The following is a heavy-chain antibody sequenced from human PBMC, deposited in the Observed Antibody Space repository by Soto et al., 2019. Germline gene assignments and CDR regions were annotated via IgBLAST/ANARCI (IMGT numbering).Heavy chain of an antibody. V-gene: IGHV4-30-2*02. J-gene: IGHJ4*02. CDR1: GGSISSRGYT. CDR2: IYHSGST. Sequence: TLSLTCHVSGGSISSRGYTWSWLLHPIVNGVEWIGNIYHSGSTFYNPSLKSRVTISVDRSKNQFSLKLSSVTAADTAVYYCARILAYCSTTTCYPYYFDVWGLGTLVTVSS. CDR3: ARILAYCSTTTCYPYYFDV. D-gene: IGHD2-2*01.